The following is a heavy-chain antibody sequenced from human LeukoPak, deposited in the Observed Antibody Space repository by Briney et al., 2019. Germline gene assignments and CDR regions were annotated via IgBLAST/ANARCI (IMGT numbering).Heavy chain of an antibody. Sequence: GGSLRLSCAASGFTFSSYAMHWVRQAPGKGLEWVAVISYDGSNKYYADSVKGRFTISRDNSKNTLYLQMNSLRAEDTAVYYCAREEGDIRAFDIWGQGTMVTVSS. CDR3: AREEGDIRAFDI. CDR2: ISYDGSNK. V-gene: IGHV3-30-3*01. J-gene: IGHJ3*02. D-gene: IGHD5-12*01. CDR1: GFTFSSYA.